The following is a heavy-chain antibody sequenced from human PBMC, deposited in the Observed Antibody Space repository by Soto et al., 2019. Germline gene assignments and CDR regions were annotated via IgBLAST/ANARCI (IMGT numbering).Heavy chain of an antibody. CDR1: GGSISSYY. V-gene: IGHV4-59*08. J-gene: IGHJ6*03. CDR2: IYYSGST. D-gene: IGHD3-3*01. Sequence: PSETLSLTCTVSGGSISSYYWSWIRQPPGKGLEWIGYIYYSGSTNYNPSLKSRVTISVDTSKNQFSLKLSSVTAADTAVYYCAILTYDFWSGYSYTDYYYYMDVWGKGTTVTASS. CDR3: AILTYDFWSGYSYTDYYYYMDV.